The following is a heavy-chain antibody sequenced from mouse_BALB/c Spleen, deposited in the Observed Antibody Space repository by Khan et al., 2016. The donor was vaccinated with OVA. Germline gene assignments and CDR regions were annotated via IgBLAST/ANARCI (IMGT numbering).Heavy chain of an antibody. CDR3: ARVITRDY. V-gene: IGHV1S81*02. J-gene: IGHJ2*01. CDR2: INPSNGRT. Sequence: QVQLQQSGAELVKPGASVKLSCKASGYTFTSYWMHWVKQRPGQGLEWIGEINPSNGRTNYNEKFKSKATLTVDKPSSTAYMQLSSPTSEDSAVYYCARVITRDYWGQGTTLTVSS. D-gene: IGHD6-1*01. CDR1: GYTFTSYW.